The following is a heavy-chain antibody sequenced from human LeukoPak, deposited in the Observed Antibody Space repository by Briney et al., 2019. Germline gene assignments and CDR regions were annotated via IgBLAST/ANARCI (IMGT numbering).Heavy chain of an antibody. CDR1: GYSISSGYY. Sequence: PSETLSLTCTVSGYSISSGYYWGWIRQPPGKGLECIGSIYHSGNTYYNPSLKSRVTISVDTSKNQFSLKLSSVTAADTAVYYCARVPAYYYYYYMDVWGKGTTVTVSS. V-gene: IGHV4-38-2*02. CDR2: IYHSGNT. J-gene: IGHJ6*03. CDR3: ARVPAYYYYYYMDV.